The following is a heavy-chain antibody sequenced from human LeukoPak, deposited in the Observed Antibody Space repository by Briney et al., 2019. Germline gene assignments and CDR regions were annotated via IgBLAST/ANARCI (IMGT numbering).Heavy chain of an antibody. CDR2: INPNSGGT. V-gene: IGHV1-2*02. J-gene: IGHJ4*02. D-gene: IGHD3-10*01. Sequence: ASVKVSCKASGCTFTGYYMHWVRQAPGQGLEWMGWINPNSGGTNYAQKFQGRVTMTRDTSINTAYMELSSLRSDDTAVYYCARVRGQQLGVIDYWGQGTLVTVSS. CDR3: ARVRGQQLGVIDY. CDR1: GCTFTGYY.